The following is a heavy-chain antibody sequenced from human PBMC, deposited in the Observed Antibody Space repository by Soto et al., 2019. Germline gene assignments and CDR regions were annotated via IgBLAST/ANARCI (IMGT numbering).Heavy chain of an antibody. J-gene: IGHJ4*02. V-gene: IGHV3-21*06. Sequence: EVQLVESGGGLVKPGGSLRLSCAASGFTFTRYSMNWVHQAPGKGLEWVSSISSTTNYIYYGDSLKGRFTISGDNAKNSLYLEMSSLRAEDTAVYCCARGSEDLTSNFDYWGQGTLVTVSS. CDR1: GFTFTRYS. CDR2: ISSTTNYI. CDR3: ARGSEDLTSNFDY.